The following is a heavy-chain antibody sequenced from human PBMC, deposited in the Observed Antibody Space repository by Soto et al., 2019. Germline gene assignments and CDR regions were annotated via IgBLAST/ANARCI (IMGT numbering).Heavy chain of an antibody. D-gene: IGHD6-13*01. J-gene: IGHJ6*02. CDR3: ARDFQAAAGPQGEMAV. CDR1: GYTFTSYY. CDR2: INPSGGST. Sequence: ASVKVSCKASGYTFTSYYMHWVRQAPGQGLEWMGIINPSGGSTSYAQKFQGRVTMTRDTSTSTVYMELSSLRSEDTAVYYCARDFQAAAGPQGEMAVWGQGTTVTVSS. V-gene: IGHV1-46*01.